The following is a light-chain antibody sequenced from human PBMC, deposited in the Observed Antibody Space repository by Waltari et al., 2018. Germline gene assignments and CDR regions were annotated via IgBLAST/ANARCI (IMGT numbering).Light chain of an antibody. CDR3: CSYIGSNMLV. J-gene: IGLJ3*02. Sequence: QSALTQPASVSGSPGQSSTIPCTGTGNDIGSYNLLSWYQQHPGQAPRLIIYEVTKRPAGVSSRFSGSKSGNTASLTISGLQAEDEAKYFCCSYIGSNMLVFGGGTNLTVL. V-gene: IGLV2-23*02. CDR2: EVT. CDR1: GNDIGSYNL.